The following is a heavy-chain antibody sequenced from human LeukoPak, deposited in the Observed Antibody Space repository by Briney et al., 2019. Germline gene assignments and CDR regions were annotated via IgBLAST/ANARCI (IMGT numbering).Heavy chain of an antibody. V-gene: IGHV3-7*01. CDR3: ASDFIWELLDY. D-gene: IGHD1-26*01. Sequence: PGGSLRLSCAASGFTFSSYWMSWVRQAPGKGREGVANIKQDGSEKYYVDSVKGRFTISRDNAKNSLYLQMNSLRAEDTAVYYCASDFIWELLDYWGQGTLVTVSS. CDR2: IKQDGSEK. CDR1: GFTFSSYW. J-gene: IGHJ4*02.